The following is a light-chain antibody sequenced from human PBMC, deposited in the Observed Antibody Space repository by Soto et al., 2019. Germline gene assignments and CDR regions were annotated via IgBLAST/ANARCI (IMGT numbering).Light chain of an antibody. V-gene: IGKV1-12*01. CDR1: QGISSW. Sequence: IQMTQSPTSVYAPVGDRVTITRRASQGISSWLAWYQQKPGKAPKLLIYAASSLKRGVSARFRGSRSGPDFSLAISSLQPEDYATYFCHQASCFPLAFGGGTKVEIK. CDR2: AAS. CDR3: HQASCFPLA. J-gene: IGKJ4*01.